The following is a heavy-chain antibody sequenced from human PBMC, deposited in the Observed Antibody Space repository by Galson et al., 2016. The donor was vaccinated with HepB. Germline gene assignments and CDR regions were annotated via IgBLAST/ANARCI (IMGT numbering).Heavy chain of an antibody. CDR1: GFTFGDDN. J-gene: IGHJ4*02. CDR2: IRGKVYSGSR. D-gene: IGHD4-23*01. CDR3: ARGLTVEGAKYYFDS. Sequence: SLRLSCAASGFTFGDDNMSWFRQAPGKGLEWVGFIRGKVYSGSREYAASVEGRFTISRDDSKSIAYLQMNSLKTEDTAVYYCARGLTVEGAKYYFDSWGQGALVIVSS. V-gene: IGHV3-49*03.